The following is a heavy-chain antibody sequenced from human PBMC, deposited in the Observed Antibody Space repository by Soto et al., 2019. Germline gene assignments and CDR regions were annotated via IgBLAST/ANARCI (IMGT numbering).Heavy chain of an antibody. D-gene: IGHD2-15*01. CDR1: GFTFRSYA. Sequence: GGSLRLSCAASGFTFRSYAMSWVRQAPGKGLEWVSAISGSGGSTYYVGSVKGRFTISRDNSKNTLYLQMNSLRAEDTAVYYCARNGYSGGSYDYWGQGTLVTVSS. J-gene: IGHJ4*02. CDR2: ISGSGGST. V-gene: IGHV3-23*01. CDR3: ARNGYSGGSYDY.